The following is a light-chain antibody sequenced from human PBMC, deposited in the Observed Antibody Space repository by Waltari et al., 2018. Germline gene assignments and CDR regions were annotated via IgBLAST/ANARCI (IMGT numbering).Light chain of an antibody. Sequence: ETVVTQSPGTLSLSPGARATLSCRASQSVSSTYLAWYQQKAGQAPRLLIYGASSRATGIPDRFSGSGSGTDFTLTINRLEPDDFAVYYCQLYGSSPLFTFGQGTKLEI. V-gene: IGKV3-20*01. CDR2: GAS. CDR1: QSVSSTY. J-gene: IGKJ2*01. CDR3: QLYGSSPLFT.